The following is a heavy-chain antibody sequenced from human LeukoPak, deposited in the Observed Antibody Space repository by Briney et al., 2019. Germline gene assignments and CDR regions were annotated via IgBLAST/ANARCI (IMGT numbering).Heavy chain of an antibody. CDR3: ARAPLGYCSSTSCYTPFDY. CDR2: IYYSGST. D-gene: IGHD2-2*02. Sequence: PSETLSLTCTVSGGSISSSSYYWGWIRQPPGKGLEWIGSIYYSGSTYYNPSLKSRVTISVDTSKNQFSLKLSSVTAADTAVYYCARAPLGYCSSTSCYTPFDYWGQGTLVTVSS. J-gene: IGHJ4*02. CDR1: GGSISSSSYY. V-gene: IGHV4-39*07.